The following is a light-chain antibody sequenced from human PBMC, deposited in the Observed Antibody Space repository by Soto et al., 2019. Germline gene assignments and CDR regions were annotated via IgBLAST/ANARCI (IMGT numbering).Light chain of an antibody. V-gene: IGKV3-20*01. CDR2: GAS. CDR1: ESFNRRP. Sequence: IVLTQSPGNIVMSPCEAINSSSSASESFNRRPVAGYQQKPGQAPRLLIYGASSRATGIPDRFTGSGSGTDFTLTISRLEPEDFAVYYCQQYGRSPPWTLGQGTKVDI. J-gene: IGKJ1*01. CDR3: QQYGRSPPWT.